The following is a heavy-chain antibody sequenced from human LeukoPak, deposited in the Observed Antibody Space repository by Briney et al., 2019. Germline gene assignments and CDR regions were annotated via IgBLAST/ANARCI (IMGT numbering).Heavy chain of an antibody. D-gene: IGHD6-19*01. V-gene: IGHV1-2*02. CDR2: INPNSGGT. CDR1: GYTFTGYY. J-gene: IGHJ6*02. Sequence: ASVKVSCKASGYTFTGYYMHWVRQAPGQGLEWMGWINPNSGGTNYAQKFQGRVTMTRDTSISTAYMELSRLRSDDTAVYYCARDESSGWYSGYYYYGMDVWGQGTTVTVSS. CDR3: ARDESSGWYSGYYYYGMDV.